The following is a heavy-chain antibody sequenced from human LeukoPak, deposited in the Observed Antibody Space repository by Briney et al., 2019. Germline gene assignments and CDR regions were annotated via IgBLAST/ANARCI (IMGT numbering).Heavy chain of an antibody. Sequence: PGGSLRLSCAASGFTFSSYAMSWVRQAPGEGLEWVSAISGSGGSTYYADSVKGRFTISRDNSKNTLYLQMNSLRAEDTAVYYCAKVDYYDSSGYYYAYYYYGMDVWGQGTTVTVSS. V-gene: IGHV3-23*01. CDR3: AKVDYYDSSGYYYAYYYYGMDV. D-gene: IGHD3-22*01. CDR2: ISGSGGST. J-gene: IGHJ6*02. CDR1: GFTFSSYA.